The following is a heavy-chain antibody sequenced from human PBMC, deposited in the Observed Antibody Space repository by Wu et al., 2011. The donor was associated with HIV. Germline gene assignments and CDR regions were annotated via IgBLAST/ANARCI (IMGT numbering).Heavy chain of an antibody. Sequence: QVQLVQSGAEVKKPGASVKVSCKASGYTFTGYYIHWVRQAPGQGLEWMGWVNPNSGGTKYAQKFQGRVTMTRDTSISTVYMELSRLRSDDTAVYYCARALGYCSSSSCYPTPRYFDYWGQGTLVTVSS. D-gene: IGHD2-2*01. V-gene: IGHV1-2*02. J-gene: IGHJ4*02. CDR3: ARALGYCSSSSCYPTPRYFDY. CDR2: VNPNSGGT. CDR1: GYTFTGYY.